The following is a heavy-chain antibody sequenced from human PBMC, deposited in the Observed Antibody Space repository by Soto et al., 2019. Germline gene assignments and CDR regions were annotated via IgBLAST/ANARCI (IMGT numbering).Heavy chain of an antibody. D-gene: IGHD1-26*01. CDR1: GFTFSSYW. CDR3: ARDFEDTVGATTYYYYGMDV. J-gene: IGHJ6*02. V-gene: IGHV3-74*01. CDR2: INSDGSST. Sequence: LSLPCAASGFTFSSYWMHWVRQAPGKGLVWVSRINSDGSSTSYADSVKGRFTISRDNAKNTLYLQMNSLRAEDTAVYYCARDFEDTVGATTYYYYGMDVWGQGTTVTVSS.